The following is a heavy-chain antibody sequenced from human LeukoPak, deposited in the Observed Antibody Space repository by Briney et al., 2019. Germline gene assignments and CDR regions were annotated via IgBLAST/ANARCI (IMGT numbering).Heavy chain of an antibody. CDR3: ARAITMVRGANLNWFDP. J-gene: IGHJ5*02. V-gene: IGHV4-59*08. D-gene: IGHD3-10*01. CDR1: GGSISIYY. CDR2: IYYSGST. Sequence: PSETLSLTCTVSGGSISIYYWSWIRQPPGKGLEGIGYIYYSGSTNYNPSLKSRVTISVDTSKNQFSLKLSSVTAADTAVYYCARAITMVRGANLNWFDPWGQGTLVTVSS.